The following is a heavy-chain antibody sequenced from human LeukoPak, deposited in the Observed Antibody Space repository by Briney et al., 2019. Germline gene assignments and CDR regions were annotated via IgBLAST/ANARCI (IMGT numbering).Heavy chain of an antibody. D-gene: IGHD2-2*01. Sequence: ASVKVSCKASGYTFTSYYMHWVRQAPGQGLEWMGIINPSGGSTSYAQKFQGRVTMTRDTSTSTVYMELSSLRSEDTVVYYCARARGGYCSSTSCRNYYYYMDVWGKGTTVTVSS. CDR1: GYTFTSYY. CDR3: ARARGGYCSSTSCRNYYYYMDV. CDR2: INPSGGST. V-gene: IGHV1-46*01. J-gene: IGHJ6*03.